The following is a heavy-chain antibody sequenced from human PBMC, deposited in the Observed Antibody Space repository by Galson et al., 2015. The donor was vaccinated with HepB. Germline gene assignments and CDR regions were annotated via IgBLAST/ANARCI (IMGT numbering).Heavy chain of an antibody. CDR3: AKGSRLYYDSSGNYFDY. CDR2: ISGGGGFT. Sequence: SLRLSCAASGFTFSSYAMSWVRQAPGKGLEWVSGISGGGGFTYYADSVKGRFTISRDNSKSTLYLQMSSLRAEDTAVYYCAKGSRLYYDSSGNYFDYWGQGTLVTVSS. J-gene: IGHJ4*02. V-gene: IGHV3-23*01. CDR1: GFTFSSYA. D-gene: IGHD3-22*01.